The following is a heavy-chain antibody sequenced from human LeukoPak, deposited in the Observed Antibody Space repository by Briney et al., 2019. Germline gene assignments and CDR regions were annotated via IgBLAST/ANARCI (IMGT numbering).Heavy chain of an antibody. V-gene: IGHV4-39*07. Sequence: ASETLSLTCTVSGGSISSSSYYWGWIRQPPGKGLEWIVSIYYSGSTYYNPSLKSRVTISVDTSKNQFSLKLSSVTAADTAVYYCARDGTLRFLEWLSDEGNWFDPWGQGTLVTVSS. CDR3: ARDGTLRFLEWLSDEGNWFDP. CDR1: GGSISSSSYY. J-gene: IGHJ5*02. CDR2: IYYSGST. D-gene: IGHD3-3*01.